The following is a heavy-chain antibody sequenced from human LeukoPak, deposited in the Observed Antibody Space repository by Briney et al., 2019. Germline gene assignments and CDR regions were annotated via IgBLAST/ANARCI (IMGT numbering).Heavy chain of an antibody. CDR1: GFTFSSYG. CDR3: AKDSRRDYYFDY. J-gene: IGHJ4*02. Sequence: GGSLSLSCAASGFTFSSYGMHWVRQAPGKGLEWVAFIRYDGSNKYYADSVKGRFTISRDNSKNTLYLQMNSLRAEDTAVYYCAKDSRRDYYFDYWGQGTLVTVSS. V-gene: IGHV3-30*02. D-gene: IGHD3/OR15-3a*01. CDR2: IRYDGSNK.